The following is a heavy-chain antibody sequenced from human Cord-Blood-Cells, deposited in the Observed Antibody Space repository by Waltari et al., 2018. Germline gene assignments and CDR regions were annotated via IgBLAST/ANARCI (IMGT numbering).Heavy chain of an antibody. CDR1: GFTVSSNY. V-gene: IGHV3-53*01. D-gene: IGHD1-26*01. CDR3: AREGKGSYYYFDY. Sequence: LVESGGGLIQPGGSLRLSCAASGFTVSSNYMSWVRQAPGKGLEWVSVIYSGGSTYYADSVKGRFTISRDNSKNTLYLQMNSLRAEDTAVYYCAREGKGSYYYFDYWGQGTLVTVSS. J-gene: IGHJ4*02. CDR2: IYSGGST.